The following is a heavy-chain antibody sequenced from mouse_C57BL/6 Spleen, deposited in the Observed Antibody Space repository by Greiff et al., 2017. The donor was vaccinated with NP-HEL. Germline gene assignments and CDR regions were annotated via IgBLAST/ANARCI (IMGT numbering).Heavy chain of an antibody. V-gene: IGHV1-82*01. D-gene: IGHD4-1*01. Sequence: VQLQQSGPELVKPGASVKISCKASGYAFSSSWMNWVKQRPGKGLEWIGRIYPGDGDTNYNGKFKGKATLTADKSSSTAYMQLSSLTSEDSAVYFCAISGTYFDYWGQGTTLTVSS. CDR2: IYPGDGDT. CDR1: GYAFSSSW. CDR3: AISGTYFDY. J-gene: IGHJ2*01.